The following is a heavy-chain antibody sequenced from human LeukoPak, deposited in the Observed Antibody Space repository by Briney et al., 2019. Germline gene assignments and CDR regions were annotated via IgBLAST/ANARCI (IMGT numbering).Heavy chain of an antibody. Sequence: SVKVSCKASGGTFSSYAISRVRQAPGQGLEWMGGIIPIFGTANYAQKFQGRVTITTDESTSTAYMELSSLRSEDTAVYYCARGPRLRFGDWFDPWGQGTLVTVSS. CDR2: IIPIFGTA. CDR3: ARGPRLRFGDWFDP. J-gene: IGHJ5*02. D-gene: IGHD5-12*01. V-gene: IGHV1-69*05. CDR1: GGTFSSYA.